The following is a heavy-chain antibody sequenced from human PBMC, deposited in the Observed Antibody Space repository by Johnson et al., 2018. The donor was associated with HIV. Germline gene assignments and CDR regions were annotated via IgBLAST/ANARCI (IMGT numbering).Heavy chain of an antibody. D-gene: IGHD6-19*01. CDR3: ARAVADGWFSYDAFDI. V-gene: IGHV3-30*03. CDR1: GFTFSSYW. Sequence: VQLVESGGGLVQPGGSLRLSCAASGFTFSSYWMHWVRQAPGKGLEWVAVISYDGSNKYYVDSVKGRFTISRDNAKNSLYLQMNRLRAEDTAVYYCARAVADGWFSYDAFDIWGQGTMVTVSS. CDR2: ISYDGSNK. J-gene: IGHJ3*02.